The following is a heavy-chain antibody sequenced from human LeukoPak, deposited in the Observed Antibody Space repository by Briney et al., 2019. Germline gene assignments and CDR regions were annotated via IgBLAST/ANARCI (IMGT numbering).Heavy chain of an antibody. Sequence: SQTLSLTCTVSGGSISSGSYYWSWIRQPAGKGLEWIGRIYTSGSTNYNPSLKSRVTISVDTHKNQFSLKLSSVTAADTAVYYCARGDVGAFDIWGQGTMVTVSS. J-gene: IGHJ3*02. CDR1: GGSISSGSYY. CDR2: IYTSGST. V-gene: IGHV4-61*02. D-gene: IGHD1-26*01. CDR3: ARGDVGAFDI.